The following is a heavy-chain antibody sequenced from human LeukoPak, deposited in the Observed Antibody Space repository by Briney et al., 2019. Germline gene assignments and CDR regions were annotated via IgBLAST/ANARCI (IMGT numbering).Heavy chain of an antibody. CDR2: ISSSSSYM. V-gene: IGHV3-21*04. Sequence: PGGSLRLSCAASGFTFSDYSMNWVRQAPGKGLEWVSSISSSSSYMKYAESVRGRFTISRDNAKNSLYLHMSSLRAEDTAVYYCAKESRVGYCSGGSCHEDYWGQGTLVTVSS. D-gene: IGHD2-15*01. J-gene: IGHJ4*02. CDR1: GFTFSDYS. CDR3: AKESRVGYCSGGSCHEDY.